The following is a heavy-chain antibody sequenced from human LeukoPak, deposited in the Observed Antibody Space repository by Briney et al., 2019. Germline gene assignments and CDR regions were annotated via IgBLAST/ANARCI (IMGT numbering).Heavy chain of an antibody. Sequence: SGGSLRLSCAASGFIFSNAWMNWVRQVPGRGPEWVANVNRDGSETYYLDSVKGRFTISKDNAKNSLYLQMNSLRAEDTALYHCARNNGMDVWGQGTTVIVSS. CDR1: GFIFSNAW. J-gene: IGHJ6*02. V-gene: IGHV3-7*03. CDR2: VNRDGSET. CDR3: ARNNGMDV.